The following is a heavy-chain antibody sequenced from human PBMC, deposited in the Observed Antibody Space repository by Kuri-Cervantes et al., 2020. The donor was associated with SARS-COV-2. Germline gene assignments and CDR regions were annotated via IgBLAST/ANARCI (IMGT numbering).Heavy chain of an antibody. V-gene: IGHV1-2*02. D-gene: IGHD1-26*01. CDR3: ARGAVGATSLGAFDI. CDR2: INPNNGGT. CDR1: GYTFTSYD. Sequence: ASVKVSCKASGYTFTSYDINWVRQATGQGLEWMGWINPNNGGTNYAQKFQGRVTMTRDTSISTAYMELSSLRSDDTAVYYCARGAVGATSLGAFDIWGQGTMVTVSS. J-gene: IGHJ3*02.